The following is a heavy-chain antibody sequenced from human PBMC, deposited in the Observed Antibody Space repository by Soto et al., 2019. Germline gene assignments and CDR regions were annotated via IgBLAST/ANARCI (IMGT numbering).Heavy chain of an antibody. CDR2: IIPILGIA. J-gene: IGHJ4*02. CDR1: GGTFSSYT. Sequence: QVQLVQSGAEVKKPGSSVKVSCKASGGTFSSYTISWVRQAPGQGREWMGRIIPILGIANYAQKFQGRVTITEDKSRSTAYMERISLRSEDTAVYYCAREILVFSETAMADYWGQGTLVTVSS. V-gene: IGHV1-69*08. CDR3: AREILVFSETAMADY. D-gene: IGHD5-18*01.